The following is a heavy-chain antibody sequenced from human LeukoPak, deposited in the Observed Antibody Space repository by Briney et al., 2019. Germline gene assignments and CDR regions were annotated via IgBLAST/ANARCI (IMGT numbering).Heavy chain of an antibody. V-gene: IGHV4-39*01. CDR1: GDSISSSNYY. CDR3: ARRGARYHSHFDY. J-gene: IGHJ4*02. CDR2: IYYSGTT. Sequence: KPSETLSLTCTVSGDSISSSNYYWDWIRQPPGKGLEWIGSIYYSGTTDYNPSLKSRVTISVDTSKSQFSLRLTSVTAADMAVYYCARRGARYHSHFDYWGQGTLVTVSS. D-gene: IGHD1-14*01.